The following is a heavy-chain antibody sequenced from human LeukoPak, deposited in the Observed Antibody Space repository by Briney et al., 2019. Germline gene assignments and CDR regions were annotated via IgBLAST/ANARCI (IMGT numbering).Heavy chain of an antibody. J-gene: IGHJ4*02. V-gene: IGHV4-31*03. CDR1: GGSISSGGCY. D-gene: IGHD2-15*01. CDR2: IYYGGST. Sequence: SQTLSLTCTVSGGSISSGGCYWSWIRQHPGKGLEWIGYIYYGGSTYYNPSLKSRVTISVDTSKNQFSLKLSSVTAADTAVYYCARVDNNCSGGSCQGEYFDYWGQGTLVTVSS. CDR3: ARVDNNCSGGSCQGEYFDY.